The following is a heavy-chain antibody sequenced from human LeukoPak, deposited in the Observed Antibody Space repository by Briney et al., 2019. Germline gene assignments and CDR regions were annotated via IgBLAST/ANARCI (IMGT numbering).Heavy chain of an antibody. Sequence: GRSLRLSCAASGFTFSSYAMHWVRQAPGKGLEWVAIISYDGSKTYNADFVKGRFTISRDDSKNTVYLQMNSLRAEDTAVYYCASPPRWGFLEWLSWGQGTLVTVSS. V-gene: IGHV3-30*04. CDR1: GFTFSSYA. CDR3: ASPPRWGFLEWLS. CDR2: ISYDGSKT. J-gene: IGHJ5*02. D-gene: IGHD3-3*01.